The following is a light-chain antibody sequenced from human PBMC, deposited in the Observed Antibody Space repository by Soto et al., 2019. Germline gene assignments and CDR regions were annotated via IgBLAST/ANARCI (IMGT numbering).Light chain of an antibody. CDR2: DAS. J-gene: IGKJ4*01. V-gene: IGKV3-11*01. CDR3: QQRSNWPLT. CDR1: QSVSSY. Sequence: EIVMTQSPSTLSVSTGEGATLSCRASQSVSSYLAWYQQKPGQAPRLLIYDASNRATGIPARFSGSGSGTDFTLTISSLEPEDFAVYYCQQRSNWPLTFGGGTKVDIK.